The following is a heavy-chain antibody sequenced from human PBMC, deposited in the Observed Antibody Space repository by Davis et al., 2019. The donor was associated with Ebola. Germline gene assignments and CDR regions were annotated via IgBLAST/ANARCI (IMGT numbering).Heavy chain of an antibody. V-gene: IGHV4-31*03. J-gene: IGHJ4*02. CDR3: ARGQITMVRGVIITAYYFDY. Sequence: MPSETLSLTCTVSGGSISSGGYYWSWLRQHPGKGLEWIGYIYYSGSTYYNPSLKSRVTISVDTSKNQFSLKLSSVTAADTAVYYCARGQITMVRGVIITAYYFDYWGQGTLVTVSS. CDR2: IYYSGST. CDR1: GGSISSGGYY. D-gene: IGHD3-10*01.